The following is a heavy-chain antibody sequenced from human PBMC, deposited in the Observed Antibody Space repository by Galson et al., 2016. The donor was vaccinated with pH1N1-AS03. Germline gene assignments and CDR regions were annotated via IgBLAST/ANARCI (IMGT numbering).Heavy chain of an antibody. D-gene: IGHD3-9*01. J-gene: IGHJ4*02. CDR3: SRGDWFH. CDR1: GFTFSRST. CDR2: IRTKTNSYAT. V-gene: IGHV3-73*01. Sequence: SLRLSCAASGFTFSRSTMHWVRQASGKGLEWVGHIRTKTNSYATAYGASMKGRFTISRDDSKNITYLQMNSLQIDVTAVYFCSRGDWFHWGQGTLVTVSS.